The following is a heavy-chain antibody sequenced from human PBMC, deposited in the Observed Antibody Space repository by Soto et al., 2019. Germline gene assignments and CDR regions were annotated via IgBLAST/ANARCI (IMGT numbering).Heavy chain of an antibody. CDR1: GFTFSSYE. J-gene: IGHJ6*02. D-gene: IGHD6-13*01. CDR2: ISSSGSTI. CDR3: ARAYSSSWNYYGMDV. Sequence: GGSLRLSCAASGFTFSSYEMNWVRQAPGKGLEWVSYISSSGSTIYYADSVKGRFTISRDNTKNSLYLQMNSLRAEDTAVYYCARAYSSSWNYYGMDVWGQGTTVTVSS. V-gene: IGHV3-48*03.